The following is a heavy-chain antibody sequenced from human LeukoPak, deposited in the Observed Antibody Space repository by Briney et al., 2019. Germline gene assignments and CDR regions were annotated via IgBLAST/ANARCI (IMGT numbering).Heavy chain of an antibody. V-gene: IGHV3-30*18. Sequence: GGSLRLSCAASEFTFTNYGMHWVRQAPGKGLEWVAVISNDGTDKYYADSVKGRLTISRDNSKNTLYLQMNSLRAEDTAVYYFAKEAVLMVYAIPYYFDYWGQGTLVTVSS. D-gene: IGHD2-8*01. CDR3: AKEAVLMVYAIPYYFDY. CDR2: ISNDGTDK. J-gene: IGHJ4*02. CDR1: EFTFTNYG.